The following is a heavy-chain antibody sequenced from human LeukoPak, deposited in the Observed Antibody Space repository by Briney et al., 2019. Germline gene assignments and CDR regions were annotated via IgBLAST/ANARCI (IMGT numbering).Heavy chain of an antibody. D-gene: IGHD6-13*01. CDR3: ASKAAGTGYYFDY. Sequence: SETLSLTCAVYGGSFSGYYWSWIRQPPGKGLEWIGEINHSGSTNYNPSLKSRVTISVDTSKNQFSLKLSSVTAADTAVYYCASKAAGTGYYFDYWGQGTLVTVSS. V-gene: IGHV4-34*01. CDR2: INHSGST. CDR1: GGSFSGYY. J-gene: IGHJ4*02.